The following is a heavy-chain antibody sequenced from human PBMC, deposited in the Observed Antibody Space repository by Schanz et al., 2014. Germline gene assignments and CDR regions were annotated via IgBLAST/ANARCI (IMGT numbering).Heavy chain of an antibody. CDR3: ARGASRDYFAMDV. Sequence: EVQLVTSFFSLFPPLGSLRLSCAASGFTFNTSWFHWVRQPPGKGLLWVSRVSRDGSETTYVDSVRGRFTISRDTAKNTVFLQMNNLRAEDTAVYYCARGASRDYFAMDVWGQGTTVTVSS. J-gene: IGHJ6*02. CDR1: GFTFNTSW. V-gene: IGHV3-74*01. CDR2: VSRDGSET.